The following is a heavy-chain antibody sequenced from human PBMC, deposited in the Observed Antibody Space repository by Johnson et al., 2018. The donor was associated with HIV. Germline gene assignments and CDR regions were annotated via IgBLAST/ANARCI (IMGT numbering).Heavy chain of an antibody. V-gene: IGHV3-11*04. CDR2: IGSSGSPI. Sequence: QVQLVESGGGLVKPGGSLRLSCAASGFTFSDYYMSWIQQAPGKGLEWISYIGSSGSPIYYADSVRGRFTISRDNAKNSLYLQMNSLRADDTAVYYCAKDLRVFDWFNAYDAFDIWGQGTMVTVSS. D-gene: IGHD3-9*01. CDR1: GFTFSDYY. CDR3: AKDLRVFDWFNAYDAFDI. J-gene: IGHJ3*02.